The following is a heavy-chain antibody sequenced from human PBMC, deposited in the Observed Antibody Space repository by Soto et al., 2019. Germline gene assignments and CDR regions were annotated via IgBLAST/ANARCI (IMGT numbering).Heavy chain of an antibody. Sequence: QVQLVESGGGVVQPGRSLRLSCAASGFTFSRHGMHWVRQAPGKGLEWVAVIGGDGSHQYYADSVKGRFTISRDNSKNKLYLQMNSLSAEHAAVYYCARDPGGSPFDYWGQGTLVTVCS. V-gene: IGHV3-33*01. CDR1: GFTFSRHG. CDR3: ARDPGGSPFDY. J-gene: IGHJ4*02. CDR2: IGGDGSHQ. D-gene: IGHD3-16*01.